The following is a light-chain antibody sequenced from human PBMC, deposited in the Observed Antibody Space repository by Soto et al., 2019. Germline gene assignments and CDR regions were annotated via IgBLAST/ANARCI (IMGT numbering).Light chain of an antibody. CDR3: SSYTTSSTLYV. V-gene: IGLV2-14*01. CDR1: SSDVGNYNY. CDR2: QVS. Sequence: QSALTQPASVSGSPGQSITTSCPGTSSDVGNYNYVSWYQQHPGKAPQLMIFQVSNRASGVSNRFSGSKSGDTASLTISGLQAEDEADYYCSSYTTSSTLYVFGTGTKVTVL. J-gene: IGLJ1*01.